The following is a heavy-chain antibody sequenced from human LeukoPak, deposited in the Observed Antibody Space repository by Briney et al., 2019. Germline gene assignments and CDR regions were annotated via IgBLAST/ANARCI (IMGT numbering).Heavy chain of an antibody. CDR1: GGSISSYY. CDR3: ARVRNGEFDY. J-gene: IGHJ4*02. D-gene: IGHD1-14*01. Sequence: SETLSLTCTVSGGSISSYYWSWIRQPPGKGLEWIGYIYYSGSTNYNPSLKSRVTISVDTSKNQFSLKLSSVTAADTAVYYCARVRNGEFDYWGQGTLVIVSS. CDR2: IYYSGST. V-gene: IGHV4-59*01.